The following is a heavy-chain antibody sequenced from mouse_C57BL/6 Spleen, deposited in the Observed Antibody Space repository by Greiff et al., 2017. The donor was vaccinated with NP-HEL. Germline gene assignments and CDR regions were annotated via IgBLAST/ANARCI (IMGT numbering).Heavy chain of an antibody. CDR3: TRGESIARVVPRWFAY. Sequence: QVQLQQPGTELVKPGASVKLSCKASGYTFTSYWMHWVKQRPGQGLEWIGNINPSNDDINYNEKFKSKATLTVDKSSSTAYMQLSSLTSEDSAVYYCTRGESIARVVPRWFAYWGQGTLVTVSA. V-gene: IGHV1-53*01. J-gene: IGHJ3*01. CDR1: GYTFTSYW. D-gene: IGHD1-1*01. CDR2: INPSNDDI.